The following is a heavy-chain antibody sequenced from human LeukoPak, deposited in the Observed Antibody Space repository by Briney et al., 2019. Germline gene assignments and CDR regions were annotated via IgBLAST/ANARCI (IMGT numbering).Heavy chain of an antibody. CDR1: GYTFTGHY. Sequence: SVKVSCKASGYTFTGHYIHWVRQAPGQGLEWMGGIIPIFGTANYAQKFQGRVTITADKSTSTAYMELSSLRSEDTAVYYCARGKNWNYLRYYYMDVWGKGTTVTVSS. CDR3: ARGKNWNYLRYYYMDV. J-gene: IGHJ6*03. D-gene: IGHD1-7*01. V-gene: IGHV1-69*06. CDR2: IIPIFGTA.